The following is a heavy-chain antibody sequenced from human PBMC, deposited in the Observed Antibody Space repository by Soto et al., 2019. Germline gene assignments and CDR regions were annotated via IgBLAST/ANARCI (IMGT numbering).Heavy chain of an antibody. CDR3: AKDRRDSSGTCSRCFGMDV. CDR2: ISNDGSIQ. V-gene: IGHV3-30*18. CDR1: GFTFSSYG. Sequence: QVQLMESGGSVLQPGRSLRLSCAASGFTFSSYGMHWVRQAPGKGQEWVTIISNDGSIQYYGDSVKGRFTVSRDNSKNTLFLEMNSLTAEDTATYYCAKDRRDSSGTCSRCFGMDVWGQGTTVTVSS. D-gene: IGHD3-22*01. J-gene: IGHJ6*02.